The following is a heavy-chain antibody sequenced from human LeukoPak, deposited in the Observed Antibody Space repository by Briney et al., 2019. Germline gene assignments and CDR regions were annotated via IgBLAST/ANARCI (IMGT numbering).Heavy chain of an antibody. Sequence: GGSLRLSCAASEFSFSTYWMSWVRQAPGKGLEWMGIIFPGDSDTRYSPSFQGQVTISADKSISTAYLQWSSLKASDTAMYYCARLVRSGWYYDYWGQGTLVTVSS. CDR1: EFSFSTYW. CDR2: IFPGDSDT. V-gene: IGHV5-51*01. D-gene: IGHD6-19*01. CDR3: ARLVRSGWYYDY. J-gene: IGHJ4*02.